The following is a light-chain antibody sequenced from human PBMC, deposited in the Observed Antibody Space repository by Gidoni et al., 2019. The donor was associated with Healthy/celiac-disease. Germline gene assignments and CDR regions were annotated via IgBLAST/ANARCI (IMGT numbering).Light chain of an antibody. CDR2: GNS. J-gene: IGLJ1*01. CDR1: SSNIGAGYD. Sequence: QSVLTQPPSVSGAPGPGVTISCTGSSSNIGAGYDVHWYQQLPGTAPKLLIYGNSNRPSGVPDRFSGSKSGTSASLAITGLQAEDEADYYCQSYDSSLKQVFGTGTKVTVL. V-gene: IGLV1-40*01. CDR3: QSYDSSLKQV.